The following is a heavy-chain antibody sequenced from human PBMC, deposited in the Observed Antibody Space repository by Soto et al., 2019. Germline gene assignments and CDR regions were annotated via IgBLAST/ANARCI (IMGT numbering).Heavy chain of an antibody. D-gene: IGHD5-18*01. V-gene: IGHV3-30*03. CDR3: ARGGGIQLWLGGEAFDI. J-gene: IGHJ3*02. CDR2: ISYDGSNK. Sequence: PGGSLRLSCAASGFTFSSYGMHWVRQAPGKGLEWVAVISYDGSNKYYADSVKGRFTISRDNSKNTLYLQMNSLRAEDTAVYYCARGGGIQLWLGGEAFDIWGQGTMVTVSS. CDR1: GFTFSSYG.